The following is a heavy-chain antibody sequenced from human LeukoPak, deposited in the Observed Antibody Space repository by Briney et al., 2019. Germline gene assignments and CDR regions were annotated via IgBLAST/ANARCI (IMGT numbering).Heavy chain of an antibody. CDR1: GYTFTSYY. V-gene: IGHV1-46*01. D-gene: IGHD6-13*01. Sequence: ASVKVSCKASGYTFTSYYMHWVRQAPGQGLEWMGIINPSGGSTSYAQKFQGRVTMTRNTSISTAYMELSSLRSEDTAVYYCARGIAAAGTLDYWGQGTLVTVSS. CDR2: INPSGGST. CDR3: ARGIAAAGTLDY. J-gene: IGHJ4*02.